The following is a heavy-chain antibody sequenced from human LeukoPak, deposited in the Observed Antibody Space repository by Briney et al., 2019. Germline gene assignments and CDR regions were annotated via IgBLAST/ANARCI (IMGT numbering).Heavy chain of an antibody. CDR2: LFDSVNT. D-gene: IGHD5-18*01. CDR1: GGSISSHY. CDR3: ATIKRGSIFGYFDF. J-gene: IGHJ4*02. V-gene: IGHV4-59*11. Sequence: SETLSLTCTVSGGSISSHYWSWIRQPPGKGLEWIAYLFDSVNTKDNPSLQSRLTLSADTSKNQFSLRLSSATAADTAVYYCATIKRGSIFGYFDFWGQGIKVTVSS.